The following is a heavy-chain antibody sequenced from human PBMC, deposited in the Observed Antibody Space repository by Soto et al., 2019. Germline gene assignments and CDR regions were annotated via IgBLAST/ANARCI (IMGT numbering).Heavy chain of an antibody. D-gene: IGHD3-3*01. J-gene: IGHJ5*02. CDR3: ARGQRFSDWFDP. Sequence: PSETLSLTCTVSGGAINSYYWTWIRQPAGKGLEWIGRIYSSGSTKYNPSLQSRVNMSLDTSKNQISLRMTSITAADTAVYYCARGQRFSDWFDPWGQGTLVTVS. CDR2: IYSSGST. CDR1: GGAINSYY. V-gene: IGHV4-4*07.